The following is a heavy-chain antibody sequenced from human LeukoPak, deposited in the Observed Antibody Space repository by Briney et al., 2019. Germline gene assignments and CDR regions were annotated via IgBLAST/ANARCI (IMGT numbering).Heavy chain of an antibody. J-gene: IGHJ6*03. D-gene: IGHD2-15*01. Sequence: PGGSLRLSCAASGFTFSSYGMSWVRQAPGKGLEWVSSISSTGGTTYYADSVKGRFTISRDSSKNTLYLQMNSLRAEDTAIYYCAKNGDRGAYCTGGTCYPYFYYYMDVWGKGTTVTI. CDR3: AKNGDRGAYCTGGTCYPYFYYYMDV. V-gene: IGHV3-23*01. CDR1: GFTFSSYG. CDR2: ISSTGGTT.